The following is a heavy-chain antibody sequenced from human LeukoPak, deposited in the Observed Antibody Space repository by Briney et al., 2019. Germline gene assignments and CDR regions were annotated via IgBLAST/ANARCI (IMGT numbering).Heavy chain of an antibody. Sequence: PSETLSLTCSVSGGSISSSNYCWDWIRQPPGQGLEWIGSICYSGTTYYKPSLKSRVTISVDTSKNQFSLKLSSVTAADTAVYYCATITMVRGMDVWGQGTTVTVSS. CDR3: ATITMVRGMDV. CDR1: GGSISSSNYC. J-gene: IGHJ6*02. D-gene: IGHD3-10*01. V-gene: IGHV4-39*01. CDR2: ICYSGTT.